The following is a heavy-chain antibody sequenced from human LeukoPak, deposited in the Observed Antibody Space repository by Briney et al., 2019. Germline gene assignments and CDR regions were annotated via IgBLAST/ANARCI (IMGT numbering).Heavy chain of an antibody. CDR2: INPSGGST. Sequence: ASVTVSCQASGFTFTSYSIHWVRQAPGQGLEWVGIINPSGGSTSYAQKFQGRVTMTRDTSISTAYMELSRLRSDDTAVYYCARDTRAGGITMIVVADAFDIWGQGTMVTVSS. J-gene: IGHJ3*02. CDR1: GFTFTSYS. V-gene: IGHV1-46*01. CDR3: ARDTRAGGITMIVVADAFDI. D-gene: IGHD3-22*01.